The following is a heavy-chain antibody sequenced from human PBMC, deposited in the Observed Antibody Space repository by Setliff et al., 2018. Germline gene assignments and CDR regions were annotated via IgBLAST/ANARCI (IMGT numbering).Heavy chain of an antibody. D-gene: IGHD2-21*01. CDR1: GFTFSTYY. CDR2: VHYDGVNK. Sequence: PGGSLRLSCAASGFTFSTYYMHWVRQPPGKGLEWVAFVHYDGVNKHYRDSVKGRFTISRDNSKNTLYLQMNSLRPEDTAVYYCARGGDYCGGECYIPPPDSYWGQGTLVTVSS. CDR3: ARGGDYCGGECYIPPPDSY. J-gene: IGHJ4*02. V-gene: IGHV3-30*02.